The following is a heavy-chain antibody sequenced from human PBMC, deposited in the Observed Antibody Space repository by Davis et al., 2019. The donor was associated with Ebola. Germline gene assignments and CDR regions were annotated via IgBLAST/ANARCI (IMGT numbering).Heavy chain of an antibody. V-gene: IGHV4-59*08. Sequence: MPSETLSLTCTVSGGSIRSHYWSWIRQPPGKGLAWIGYIYNSGSTNYNPSLKSRVTMSLDTSKNQFSLKLSSVTAADTAVYYCASLLGYCSGGTCYGGWGQGTLVTVSS. D-gene: IGHD2-15*01. CDR2: IYNSGST. CDR3: ASLLGYCSGGTCYGG. CDR1: GGSIRSHY. J-gene: IGHJ4*02.